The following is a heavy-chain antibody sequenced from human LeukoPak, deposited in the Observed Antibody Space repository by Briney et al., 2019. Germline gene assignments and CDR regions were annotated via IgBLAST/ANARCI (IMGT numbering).Heavy chain of an antibody. D-gene: IGHD6-13*01. V-gene: IGHV3-30*02. CDR2: IRYDGINK. CDR3: AKDSNTWAFDY. J-gene: IGHJ4*02. CDR1: GFTFRSYG. Sequence: GGSLRLSCAASGFTFRSYGMHWVRQAPGKGLEWVAFIRYDGINKYVDSVKGRFTISRDNSKNTLYLQMDSLRAEDTAVFYCAKDSNTWAFDYWGQGTLVTVSS.